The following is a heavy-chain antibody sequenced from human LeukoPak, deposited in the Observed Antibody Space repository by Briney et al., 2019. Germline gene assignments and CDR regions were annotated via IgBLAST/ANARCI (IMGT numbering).Heavy chain of an antibody. J-gene: IGHJ3*02. CDR2: IYSGGST. D-gene: IGHD3-10*01. CDR3: ARGGSYLSAFDI. Sequence: GGSLRLSCAASGFTVSSNYMSWVRQAPGKGLEWGSIIYSGGSTFYADSVKGRFTISRDNSKNTLYLQMNSLRAEDTAVYYCARGGSYLSAFDIWGQGTMVTVSS. CDR1: GFTVSSNY. V-gene: IGHV3-53*01.